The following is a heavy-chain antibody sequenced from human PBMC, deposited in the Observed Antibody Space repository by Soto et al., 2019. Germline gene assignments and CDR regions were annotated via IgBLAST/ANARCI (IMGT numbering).Heavy chain of an antibody. Sequence: EVQLLESGGGLVQPGGSLRLSCAASGFTFSSYAMNWVRQAPGKGLEWVSVISGSGSSTYYADSVKGRFTISRDNFKNTLYLQMNSLRAEDTAVYYCASRSSGWYFDYWGQGTLVTVSS. CDR2: ISGSGSST. D-gene: IGHD6-19*01. CDR3: ASRSSGWYFDY. CDR1: GFTFSSYA. J-gene: IGHJ4*02. V-gene: IGHV3-23*01.